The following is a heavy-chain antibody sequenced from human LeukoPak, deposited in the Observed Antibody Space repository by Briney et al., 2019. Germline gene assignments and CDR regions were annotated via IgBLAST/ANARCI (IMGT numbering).Heavy chain of an antibody. CDR3: ARAGYYYDSSGLIGGEIDY. V-gene: IGHV3-11*01. J-gene: IGHJ4*02. CDR2: ISSSGSTI. CDR1: GFTFSDYY. D-gene: IGHD3-22*01. Sequence: GGSLRLSCAASGFTFSDYYMSWIRQAPGKGLEWVSYISSSGSTIYYADSVKGRFTISRDNAKNSLYLQMNSLRAEDTAVYYCARAGYYYDSSGLIGGEIDYWGQGTLVTVSS.